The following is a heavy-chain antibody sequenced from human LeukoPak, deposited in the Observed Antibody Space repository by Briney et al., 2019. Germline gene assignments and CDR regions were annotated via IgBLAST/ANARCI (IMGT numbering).Heavy chain of an antibody. V-gene: IGHV3-21*01. Sequence: GGSLRLSCAASGFTFSSHTMNWVRQAPGKGLDWVSSISPTSAYIYYQDSVKGRFTISRDDAKNSLYLEMDSLRAEDTAVYYCARDLYVDIVAPSGMDVWGQGTTVTVSS. CDR1: GFTFSSHT. J-gene: IGHJ6*02. D-gene: IGHD5-12*01. CDR2: ISPTSAYI. CDR3: ARDLYVDIVAPSGMDV.